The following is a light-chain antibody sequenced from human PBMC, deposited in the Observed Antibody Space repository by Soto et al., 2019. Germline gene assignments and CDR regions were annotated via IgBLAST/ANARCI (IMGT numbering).Light chain of an antibody. J-gene: IGLJ3*02. V-gene: IGLV1-40*01. CDR3: QSYDSSLTWV. Sequence: QSVLTQPPSVSGAPGQRVTISCTGSSSNIGAGYNVHWYQQLPGTAPKLLIYGNSNRPSGVPDRFSASKSGTSASLAITGLRAEDEANYYCQSYDSSLTWVFGGGTKVTVL. CDR1: SSNIGAGYN. CDR2: GNS.